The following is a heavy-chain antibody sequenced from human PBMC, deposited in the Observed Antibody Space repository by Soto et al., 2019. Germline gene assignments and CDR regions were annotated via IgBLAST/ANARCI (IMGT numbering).Heavy chain of an antibody. CDR2: ISWNSGSI. Sequence: PGGSLRLSCAASGFTFDDYAMHWVRQAPGKGLEWVSGISWNSGSIGYADSVKGRFTISRDNAKNSLYLQMNSRRAEDTALYYCAKDIGGSGDYSYWGQGTLVTVSS. V-gene: IGHV3-9*01. D-gene: IGHD4-17*01. J-gene: IGHJ4*02. CDR1: GFTFDDYA. CDR3: AKDIGGSGDYSY.